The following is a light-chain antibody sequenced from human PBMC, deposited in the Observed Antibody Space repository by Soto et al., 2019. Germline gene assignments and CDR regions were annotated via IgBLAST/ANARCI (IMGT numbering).Light chain of an antibody. CDR3: QQYGSSGT. J-gene: IGKJ1*01. Sequence: EIVLTQSPATLSLSPGERATLSCRASQSVGSFLAWYQQKPGQAPRLLIYGASSRATGIPDRFSGSGSGTDFTLTISRLEPEDFAVYYCQQYGSSGTFGQGTKVDIK. CDR2: GAS. V-gene: IGKV3-20*01. CDR1: QSVGSF.